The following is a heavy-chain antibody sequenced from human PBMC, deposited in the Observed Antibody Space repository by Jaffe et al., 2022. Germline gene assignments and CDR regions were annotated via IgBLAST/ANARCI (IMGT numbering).Heavy chain of an antibody. CDR3: ARLGFEYSSSSWGSVRNYFDY. CDR1: GFTFSSYW. CDR2: INSDGSST. V-gene: IGHV3-74*01. D-gene: IGHD6-6*01. J-gene: IGHJ4*02. Sequence: EVQLVESGGGLVQPGGSLRLSCAASGFTFSSYWMHWVRQAPGKGLVWVSRINSDGSSTSYADSVKGRFTISRDNAKNTLYLQMNSLRAEDTAVYYCARLGFEYSSSSWGSVRNYFDYWGQGTLVTVSS.